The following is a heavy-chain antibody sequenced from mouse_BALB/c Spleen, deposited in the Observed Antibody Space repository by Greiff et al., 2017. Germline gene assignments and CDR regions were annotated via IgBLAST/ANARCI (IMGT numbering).Heavy chain of an antibody. V-gene: IGHV5-6-2*01. J-gene: IGHJ4*01. CDR3: ARHSNYDAMDN. Sequence: EVMLVESGGGLVKLGGSLKLSCAASGFTFSSYYMSWVRQTPEKRLELVAAINSNGGSTYYPDTVKGRFTISRDNAKNTLYLQMSSLKSEDTALYCCARHSNYDAMDNWGQGTSVTVSS. D-gene: IGHD2-5*01. CDR1: GFTFSSYY. CDR2: INSNGGST.